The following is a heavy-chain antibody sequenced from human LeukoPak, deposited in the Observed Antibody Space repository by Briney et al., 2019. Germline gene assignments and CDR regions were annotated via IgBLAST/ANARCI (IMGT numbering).Heavy chain of an antibody. D-gene: IGHD6-19*01. V-gene: IGHV1-46*02. CDR3: ARQGTYSSAIGMGY. CDR2: INPSGGST. J-gene: IGHJ4*02. CDR1: GYTFNNHY. Sequence: ASVKVSCKASGYTFNNHYMYWVRQAPGQGLEWMGVINPSGGSTSYAQKFQGRVTMTRDTSTRTVYMEVNSLRSEDTAVHYCARQGTYSSAIGMGYWGQGTLVTVSS.